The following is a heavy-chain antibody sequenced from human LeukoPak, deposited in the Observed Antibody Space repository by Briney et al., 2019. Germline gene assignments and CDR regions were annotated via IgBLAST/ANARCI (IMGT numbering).Heavy chain of an antibody. D-gene: IGHD3-22*01. J-gene: IGHJ3*02. Sequence: SETLSLTCTVSGGSISSSSYYWGWIRQPPGKGLEWIGSIHYSGSTNYNPSLKSRVTISVDTSKNQFSLKLSSVTAADTAVYYCARALSITMIVVATYGGAFDIWGQGTMVTVSS. CDR2: IHYSGST. V-gene: IGHV4-39*07. CDR3: ARALSITMIVVATYGGAFDI. CDR1: GGSISSSSYY.